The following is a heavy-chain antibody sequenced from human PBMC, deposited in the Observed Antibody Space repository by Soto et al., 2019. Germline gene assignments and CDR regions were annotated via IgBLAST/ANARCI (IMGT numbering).Heavy chain of an antibody. Sequence: LRLSCSASGFTFISYAMHWVRQAPGKGLEYVSAISSNGGSAYYADSVKGRFTISRDNSKNTLYLQMSSLRAEDTAVYYCVAEDIVVVVAATELDYWGQGTLVTVS. J-gene: IGHJ4*02. V-gene: IGHV3-64D*06. CDR3: VAEDIVVVVAATELDY. CDR1: GFTFISYA. CDR2: ISSNGGSA. D-gene: IGHD2-15*01.